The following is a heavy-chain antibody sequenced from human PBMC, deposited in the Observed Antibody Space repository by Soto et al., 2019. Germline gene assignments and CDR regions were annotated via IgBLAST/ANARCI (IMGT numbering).Heavy chain of an antibody. CDR1: GFTFSNYA. J-gene: IGHJ4*02. D-gene: IGHD3-10*01. V-gene: IGHV3-23*01. CDR2: MSGTAGNT. Sequence: EVQLLESGGGSVQPGGSLRLSCAASGFTFSNYAMTLVRQAPGKGLEWVSTMSGTAGNTYYADSVKGRFTISRDNSKNTLYLQMNSLRAEDTAVYYCAKKYYFGSGSYVFYFDYWGQGTLVTVSS. CDR3: AKKYYFGSGSYVFYFDY.